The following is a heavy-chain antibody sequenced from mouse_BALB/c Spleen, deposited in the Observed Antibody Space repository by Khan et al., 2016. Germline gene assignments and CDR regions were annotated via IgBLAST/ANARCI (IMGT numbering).Heavy chain of an antibody. J-gene: IGHJ4*01. D-gene: IGHD1-1*02. Sequence: VQLQQSGPELEKPGASVKISCKASGYSFTGYNMNWVKQSNGKSLEWIGNIDPNYGGTTYNQKFKGKATLTVDKSPSTAYMQLKSLTSEDSAVYYCARGYGKPYYYAMDYWGQGTSVTVSS. V-gene: IGHV1-39*01. CDR2: IDPNYGGT. CDR1: GYSFTGYN. CDR3: ARGYGKPYYYAMDY.